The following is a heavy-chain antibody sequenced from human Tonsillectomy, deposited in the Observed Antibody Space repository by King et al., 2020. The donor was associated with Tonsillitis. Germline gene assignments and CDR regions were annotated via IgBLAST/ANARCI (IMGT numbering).Heavy chain of an antibody. CDR2: IYYSGST. CDR3: ARGGTWSSDHCYYYGMDV. D-gene: IGHD6-19*01. J-gene: IGHJ6*02. Sequence: VQLQESGPGLVKPSETLSLTCTVSGGSISTYYWNWIRQSPGKGLEWIGYIYYSGSTNYNPSLKSRVTISVDTSKNQFSLKLSSVTAADTAVYYCARGGTWSSDHCYYYGMDVWGQGTTVTVSS. CDR1: GGSISTYY. V-gene: IGHV4-59*01.